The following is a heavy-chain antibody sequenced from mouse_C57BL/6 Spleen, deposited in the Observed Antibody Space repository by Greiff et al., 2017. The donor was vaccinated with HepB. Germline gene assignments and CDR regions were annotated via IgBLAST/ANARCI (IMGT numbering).Heavy chain of an antibody. J-gene: IGHJ4*01. CDR3: AIPKGGSSWDYAMDY. CDR1: GYTFTSYW. CDR2: IHPSASDT. D-gene: IGHD1-1*01. V-gene: IGHV1-74*01. Sequence: QVQLQQPGAELVKPGASVKVSCKASGYTFTSYWLHWVKQRPGQGLEWIGRIHPSASDTNYNQKFKGKATLTVDQSSSTAYMQLSSLTSEDSAVYDCAIPKGGSSWDYAMDYWGQGTSVTVSS.